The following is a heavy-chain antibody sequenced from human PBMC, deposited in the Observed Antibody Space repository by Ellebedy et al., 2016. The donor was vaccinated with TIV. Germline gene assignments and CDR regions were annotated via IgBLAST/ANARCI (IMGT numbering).Heavy chain of an antibody. J-gene: IGHJ4*02. CDR1: GFTFSSHG. Sequence: GESLKISCAASGFTFSSHGMAWVRQAPGKGLEWLSGITGGGDTTYYADSVKGRFTIYRDNSKNTLFLQLSSLRAEDTAVFYCVRVMWPVPGPVDPFDYWGQGTPVTVSS. D-gene: IGHD6-19*01. CDR3: VRVMWPVPGPVDPFDY. V-gene: IGHV3-23*01. CDR2: ITGGGDTT.